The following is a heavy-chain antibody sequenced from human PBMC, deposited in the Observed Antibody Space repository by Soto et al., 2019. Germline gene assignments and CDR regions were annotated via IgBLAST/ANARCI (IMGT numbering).Heavy chain of an antibody. V-gene: IGHV1-69*02. CDR3: ARLLGIAAAGRVPRNLFDY. J-gene: IGHJ4*02. D-gene: IGHD6-13*01. CDR2: IIPILGIA. CDR1: GGTFSSYT. Sequence: ASVKVSCKASGGTFSSYTISWVRQAPGQGLEWMGRIIPILGIANYAQKFQGRVTITADKSTSTAYMELSSLRSEDTAVYYCARLLGIAAAGRVPRNLFDYWVQGSLVTGSS.